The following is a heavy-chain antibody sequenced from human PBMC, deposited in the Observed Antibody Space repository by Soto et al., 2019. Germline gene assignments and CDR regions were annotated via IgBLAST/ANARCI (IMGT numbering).Heavy chain of an antibody. J-gene: IGHJ3*02. V-gene: IGHV1-58*01. Sequence: QMQLVQSGPEVKKPGTSVKVSCKASGLTFIDSAVQWVRQTRGHRLDWIGWIVVGSGNTTYAREFQGRVSITRDMCTNDPYLERRSLGSEDSALSYCAADVLTYSDESSGYCYDGFDTWDKGRKVTVSS. CDR3: AADVLTYSDESSGYCYDGFDT. CDR2: IVVGSGNT. CDR1: GLTFIDSA. D-gene: IGHD3-22*01.